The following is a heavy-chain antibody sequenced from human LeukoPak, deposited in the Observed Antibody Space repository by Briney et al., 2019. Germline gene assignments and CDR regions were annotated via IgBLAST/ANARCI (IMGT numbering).Heavy chain of an antibody. D-gene: IGHD1-14*01. CDR1: GGSISSHY. Sequence: SQTLSLTCTVSGGSISSHYWSSIRQPPGKGLEWIGYIYYSGSTNYNPSLKSRVTISVDTSKNQFSLKLSSVTAADTAVYYCARDRPEENYFDYWGQGTLVTVSS. V-gene: IGHV4-59*11. CDR3: ARDRPEENYFDY. J-gene: IGHJ4*02. CDR2: IYYSGST.